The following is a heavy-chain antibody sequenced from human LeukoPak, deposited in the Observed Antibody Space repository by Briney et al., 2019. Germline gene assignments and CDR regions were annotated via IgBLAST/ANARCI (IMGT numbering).Heavy chain of an antibody. CDR1: GFTFSNYA. J-gene: IGHJ4*02. Sequence: GGSLRLSCAASGFTFSNYAMNWVRQAPGKGLEWVSGISGSSGSTYYADSVKGRFTISRDNSKNTLYLQMNSLRVEDTAIYYCAKVSRERGYTLFDYWGQGTLVTVSS. V-gene: IGHV3-23*01. D-gene: IGHD5-12*01. CDR2: ISGSSGST. CDR3: AKVSRERGYTLFDY.